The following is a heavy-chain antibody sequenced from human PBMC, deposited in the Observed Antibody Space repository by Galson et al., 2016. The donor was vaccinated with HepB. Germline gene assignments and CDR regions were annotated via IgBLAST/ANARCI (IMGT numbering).Heavy chain of an antibody. CDR3: AKDSRGLLVRGYNWFDT. D-gene: IGHD3-10*01. Sequence: SLRLSCAASGFTFRHFVMTWVHQAPGKGLQWVSAITGRGDSTYYADSVKGRFSVSRDNSQNTLFLNMDNLRVEDTAVYFCAKDSRGLLVRGYNWFDTWGQGTLVTVSS. CDR1: GFTFRHFV. CDR2: ITGRGDST. V-gene: IGHV3-23*01. J-gene: IGHJ5*02.